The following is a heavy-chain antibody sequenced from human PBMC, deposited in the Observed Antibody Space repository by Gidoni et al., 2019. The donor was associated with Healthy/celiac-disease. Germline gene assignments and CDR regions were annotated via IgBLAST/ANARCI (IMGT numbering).Heavy chain of an antibody. V-gene: IGHV1-46*01. CDR2: TNPSGGST. J-gene: IGHJ4*02. Sequence: QVQLVQSGAEVKKPGASVKVSCKASGYTFTSYYLHWVRQAPGQGLEWMGITNPSGGSTSYAQKFQGRVTMTRDTSTSTVYMELSSLRSEDTAVYYCARSRPWGSYRGYFDYWGQGTLVTVSS. CDR1: GYTFTSYY. CDR3: ARSRPWGSYRGYFDY. D-gene: IGHD3-16*02.